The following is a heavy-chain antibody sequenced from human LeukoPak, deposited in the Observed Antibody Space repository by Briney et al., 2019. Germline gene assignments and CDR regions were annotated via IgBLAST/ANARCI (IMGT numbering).Heavy chain of an antibody. Sequence: ASVKVSCKASGYTFTSYGISWVRQAPGQGLEWMGWISAYNGNTNYAQKLQGRVTMTTDTSTSTAYMELSSLRSEDTAVYYCAVDCSSTSCSLKYNWFDPWGQGTLVTVSS. D-gene: IGHD2-2*01. V-gene: IGHV1-18*01. CDR1: GYTFTSYG. CDR2: ISAYNGNT. CDR3: AVDCSSTSCSLKYNWFDP. J-gene: IGHJ5*02.